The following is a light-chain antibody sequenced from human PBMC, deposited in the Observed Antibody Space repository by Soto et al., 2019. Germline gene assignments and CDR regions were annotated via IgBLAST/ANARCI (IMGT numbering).Light chain of an antibody. CDR3: QQYNNWPLT. V-gene: IGKV3-15*01. J-gene: IGKJ4*01. CDR2: GAS. Sequence: EIVLTQSPGTLSLSPGERATLSCRASQSVSNNYLAWYQPKPGKAPRLXIYGASTRETGIPPLFNCSGAGPECTLTISSLQPEDFEVDYCQQYNNWPLTFGGGTKVDIK. CDR1: QSVSNN.